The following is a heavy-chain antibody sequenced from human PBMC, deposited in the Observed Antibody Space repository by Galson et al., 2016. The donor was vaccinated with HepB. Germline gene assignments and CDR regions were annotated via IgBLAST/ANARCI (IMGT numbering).Heavy chain of an antibody. CDR3: ARRREYTSGLRKQYYFDY. CDR2: IYPDDSDT. CDR1: GYSFTYNW. J-gene: IGHJ4*02. D-gene: IGHD6-19*01. Sequence: QSGAEVKKPGESLKISCEASGYSFTYNWIGWVRQMPGKGLEWMGIIYPDDSDTTYSPSFQGQVTISADKSISTAYLQWNSLKASDTAMYYCARRREYTSGLRKQYYFDYWGQGTLVTVSS. V-gene: IGHV5-51*01.